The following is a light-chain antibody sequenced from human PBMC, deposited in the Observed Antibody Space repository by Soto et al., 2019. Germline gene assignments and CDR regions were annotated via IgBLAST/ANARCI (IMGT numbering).Light chain of an antibody. CDR3: QKYDSLPLT. CDR2: DAS. J-gene: IGKJ3*01. CDR1: QDISNY. Sequence: DIQMTQSPSSLSASVGDRVTISCQASQDISNYLNWYQHKEGKAPKLLIYDASNSETGVPSRFSGSGSGTDFTLTISSLQPEDIATYYCQKYDSLPLTFGPGTKVDIK. V-gene: IGKV1-33*01.